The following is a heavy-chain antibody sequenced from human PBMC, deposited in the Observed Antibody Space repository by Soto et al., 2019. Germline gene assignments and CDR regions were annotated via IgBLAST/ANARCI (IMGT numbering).Heavy chain of an antibody. Sequence: PSETLSLTCTVSGCSISSGGYYWSWIRQHPGKGLEWIGYIYYNGSTFHKTSLRRRVTISVDTSKNQFSLKLTSVTAAYTAVYYCARDKITGLFDYWGQGTLVTVSS. J-gene: IGHJ4*02. CDR3: ARDKITGLFDY. CDR1: GCSISSGGYY. V-gene: IGHV4-31*03. D-gene: IGHD2-8*02. CDR2: IYYNGST.